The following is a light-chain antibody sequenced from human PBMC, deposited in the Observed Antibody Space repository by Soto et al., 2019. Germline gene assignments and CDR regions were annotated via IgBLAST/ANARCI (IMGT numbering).Light chain of an antibody. Sequence: QSALTQPRSVSGSPGQSVTISCTGTSSDVGGYNYVSWYQQHPGKAPKLMIYDVSKRPSGVPDRFSGSKSGNTASRTISGLQAEDEADYYCCSYAGSYTVFGGGTQLTVL. CDR1: SSDVGGYNY. CDR3: CSYAGSYTV. CDR2: DVS. V-gene: IGLV2-11*01. J-gene: IGLJ7*01.